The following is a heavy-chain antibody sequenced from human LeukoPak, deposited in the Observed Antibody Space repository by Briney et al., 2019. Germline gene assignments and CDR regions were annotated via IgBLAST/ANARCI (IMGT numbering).Heavy chain of an antibody. CDR3: AKDLHGSGSYYYYGMDV. D-gene: IGHD3-10*01. V-gene: IGHV3-23*01. J-gene: IGHJ6*02. Sequence: GGSLRLSCAASGFTFSSYAMSWVRQAPGKGLEWVSAIGGSGGSTYYADSVKGRFTISRDNSKNTLYLQMNSLRAEDTAVYYCAKDLHGSGSYYYYGMDVWGQGTTVTVSS. CDR2: IGGSGGST. CDR1: GFTFSSYA.